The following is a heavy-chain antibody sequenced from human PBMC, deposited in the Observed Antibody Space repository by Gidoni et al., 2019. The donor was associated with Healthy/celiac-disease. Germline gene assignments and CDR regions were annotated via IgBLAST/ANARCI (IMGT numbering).Heavy chain of an antibody. CDR3: ARGDYYGSGSHGMDV. CDR2: INPNSGGT. J-gene: IGHJ6*02. Sequence: QVQLVQSGAEVKKPGASVKVSCKASGYPFTGYYMHWVRQAPGQGLEWMGWINPNSGGTNYAQKFQGWVTMTRDTSISTAYMELSRLRSDDTAVYYCARGDYYGSGSHGMDVWGQGTTVTVSS. CDR1: GYPFTGYY. D-gene: IGHD3-10*01. V-gene: IGHV1-2*04.